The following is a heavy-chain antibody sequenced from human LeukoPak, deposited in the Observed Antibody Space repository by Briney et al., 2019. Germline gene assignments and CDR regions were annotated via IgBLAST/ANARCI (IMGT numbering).Heavy chain of an antibody. Sequence: SLRLSRVATGFTFSSYGMHWGRQAPGKGLEWEAVIWYDGSNKYYADSVKGRFTISRDNSKNTLYLQMNSLRAEDTAVYYCARPLWFGELSMGYWGQGTLVTVSS. CDR2: IWYDGSNK. J-gene: IGHJ4*02. V-gene: IGHV3-33*01. D-gene: IGHD3-10*01. CDR1: GFTFSSYG. CDR3: ARPLWFGELSMGY.